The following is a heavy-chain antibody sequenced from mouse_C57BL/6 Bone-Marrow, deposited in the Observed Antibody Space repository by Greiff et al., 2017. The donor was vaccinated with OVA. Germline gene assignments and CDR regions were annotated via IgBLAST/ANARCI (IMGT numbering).Heavy chain of an antibody. CDR1: GYTFTSYW. D-gene: IGHD2-4*01. Sequence: QVQLQQPGAELVKPGASVKLSCKASGYTFTSYWMHWVKQRPGRGLEWIGRIDPNSGGTKYNEKFKSKATLTVDKPSSTAYMQLSSLTSEDSAVYYCAGGERIYYDYDDGVFDDWGKGTTLTVSS. V-gene: IGHV1-72*01. CDR3: AGGERIYYDYDDGVFDD. CDR2: IDPNSGGT. J-gene: IGHJ2*01.